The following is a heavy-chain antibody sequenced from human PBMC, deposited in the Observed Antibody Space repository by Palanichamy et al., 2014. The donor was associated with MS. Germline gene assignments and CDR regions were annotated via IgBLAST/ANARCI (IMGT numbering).Heavy chain of an antibody. V-gene: IGHV3-30-3*01. Sequence: QVQLVESGGGVVQPGRSLRLSCAASGFTFNIYAMHWVRQAPGKGLEWVADISYDGVNKYYADSMKGRFTISRDNSKNTLYLQVNSLTTEDTAVYYCAGAIWYYYYGMNVWGQGTTVIVSS. J-gene: IGHJ6*02. CDR3: AGAIWYYYYGMNV. CDR2: ISYDGVNK. D-gene: IGHD2-21*01. CDR1: GFTFNIYA.